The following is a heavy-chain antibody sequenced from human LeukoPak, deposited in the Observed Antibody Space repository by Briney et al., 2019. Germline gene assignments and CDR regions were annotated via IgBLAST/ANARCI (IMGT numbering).Heavy chain of an antibody. CDR3: ATDIGEVPAANSAFDY. V-gene: IGHV3-23*01. CDR1: GFTFRSYA. Sequence: GGSLRLSCAASGFTFRSYAMRWVRQAPGKGLEWVSTVSGSVGSTHYADSVKGRFTISRDNSQNTLYLQMNSLGAEDTGVYYCATDIGEVPAANSAFDYWGQGTLVTVSS. J-gene: IGHJ4*02. D-gene: IGHD2-2*01. CDR2: VSGSVGST.